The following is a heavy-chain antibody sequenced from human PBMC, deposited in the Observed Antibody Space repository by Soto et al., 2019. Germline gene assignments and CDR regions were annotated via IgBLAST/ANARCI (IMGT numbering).Heavy chain of an antibody. CDR2: IYYSGCA. Sequence: QVQLQESGPGLVKPSETLSLTCTVSGGSISHYYWSWIRQPPGKGLEWIGYIYYSGCANYNPSLKSRFIISVDTSKNQFSLKLSSVTAADTAVYFCARGGSSWSWAWYFDLWGRGTLVTVSS. V-gene: IGHV4-59*01. J-gene: IGHJ2*01. CDR3: ARGGSSWSWAWYFDL. D-gene: IGHD6-13*01. CDR1: GGSISHYY.